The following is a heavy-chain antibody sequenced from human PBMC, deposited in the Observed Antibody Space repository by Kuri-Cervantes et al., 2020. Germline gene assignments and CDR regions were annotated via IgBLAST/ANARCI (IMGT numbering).Heavy chain of an antibody. J-gene: IGHJ4*02. CDR1: GGSISSGSCY. CDR2: IYHSGSTNYNSGST. D-gene: IGHD2-2*01. CDR3: ARAGAGDCSRTSCIDY. V-gene: IGHV4-61*01. Sequence: GSLRLSCTVSGGSISSGSCYWSWLRQTAGQGLVWIGNIYHSGSTNYNSGSTNYNPSLKSRVTISVDTSKKQFSLKLYSVTAADTAVDYCARAGAGDCSRTSCIDYWGQGTLVTVSS.